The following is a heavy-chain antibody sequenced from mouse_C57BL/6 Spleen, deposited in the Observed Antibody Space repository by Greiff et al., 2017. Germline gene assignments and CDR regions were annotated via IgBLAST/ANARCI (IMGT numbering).Heavy chain of an antibody. Sequence: EVKLQESGAELVRPGASVKLSCTASGFNITDDYMHWVKQRPEQGLGWIGWIDPENGDTEYASKFQGKATITADTSSNPAYLQLSSLTSEDTAVYYYTQGGDDLSYWGQGTTLTVSS. CDR2: IDPENGDT. CDR1: GFNITDDY. V-gene: IGHV14-4*01. J-gene: IGHJ2*01. CDR3: TQGGDDLSY. D-gene: IGHD2-4*01.